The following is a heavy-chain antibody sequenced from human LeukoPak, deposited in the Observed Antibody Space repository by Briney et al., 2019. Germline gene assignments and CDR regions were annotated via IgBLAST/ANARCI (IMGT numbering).Heavy chain of an antibody. CDR1: GGTFSSYA. D-gene: IGHD5-24*01. CDR2: IIPILGIA. V-gene: IGHV1-69*04. J-gene: IGHJ3*02. CDR3: ARAPPIHDAFDI. Sequence: SVKVSCKASGGTFSSYAISWVRQAPGQGLEWMGRIIPILGIANYAQKFQGRVTITADKSTSTAYMELSSLRSEDTAVYYCARAPPIHDAFDIWGQGTMVAVSS.